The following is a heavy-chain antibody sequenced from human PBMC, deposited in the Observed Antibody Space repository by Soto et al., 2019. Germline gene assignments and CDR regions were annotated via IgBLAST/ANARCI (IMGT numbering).Heavy chain of an antibody. CDR3: AREMGYCISTSCPFDY. CDR1: GFTFSSYA. CDR2: ISGSGGST. J-gene: IGHJ4*02. V-gene: IGHV3-23*01. D-gene: IGHD2-2*01. Sequence: GGSLRLSCAASGFTFSSYAMSWVRQAPGKGLEWVSAISGSGGSTYYADSVEGRFTISRDNSKNTLYLQMNSLRAEDTALYYCAREMGYCISTSCPFDYWGQGTLVTVSS.